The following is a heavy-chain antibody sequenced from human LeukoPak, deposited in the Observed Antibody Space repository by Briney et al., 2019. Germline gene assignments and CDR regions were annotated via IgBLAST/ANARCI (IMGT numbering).Heavy chain of an antibody. CDR2: IYYSGST. J-gene: IGHJ4*02. V-gene: IGHV4-59*01. Sequence: SETLSLTCTVSGGSISSYYWSWIRQPPGKGLEWIGHIYYSGSTNYNPSLKSRVTIAVDTSKNQFSLKLSSVTAADAAVYYCTRNYDSSGYTTFGYWGRGTLVTVSS. CDR1: GGSISSYY. D-gene: IGHD3-22*01. CDR3: TRNYDSSGYTTFGY.